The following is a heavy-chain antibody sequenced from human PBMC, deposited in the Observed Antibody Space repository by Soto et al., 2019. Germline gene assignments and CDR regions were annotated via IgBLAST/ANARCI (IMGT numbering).Heavy chain of an antibody. D-gene: IGHD3-10*01. CDR1: GFSLSTSGVG. CDR3: AHIPNYYQYNWFDP. V-gene: IGHV2-5*02. Sequence: QITLKETGPTLVKPTQTLTLTCTFSGFSLSTSGVGVGWIRQPPGKALECLALIYWDDDKPYSPSLKSRLTNTKDTSKSQVVLTMTTMDPVDTATYYCAHIPNYYQYNWFDPWGQGTLVTVSS. J-gene: IGHJ5*02. CDR2: IYWDDDK.